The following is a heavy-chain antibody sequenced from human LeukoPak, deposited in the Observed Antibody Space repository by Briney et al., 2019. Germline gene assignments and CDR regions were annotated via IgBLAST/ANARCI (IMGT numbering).Heavy chain of an antibody. CDR1: GYSFTSYW. CDR2: IYPGDCDT. Sequence: GGSLMISCRGSGYSFTSYWFGWVGRMAGGGVEWMGIIYPGDCDTRYSPSLQGQVTISADKSIITAYLQWSSLKASDTAMYYCARRGLRDSGGYCSGGSCYGDAFDIWSQGTMVTVSS. D-gene: IGHD2-15*01. CDR3: ARRGLRDSGGYCSGGSCYGDAFDI. J-gene: IGHJ3*02. V-gene: IGHV5-51*01.